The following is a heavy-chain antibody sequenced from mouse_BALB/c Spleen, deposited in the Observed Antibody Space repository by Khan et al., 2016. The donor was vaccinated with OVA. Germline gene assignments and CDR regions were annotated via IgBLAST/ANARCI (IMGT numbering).Heavy chain of an antibody. CDR1: DYSITSDYA. J-gene: IGHJ1*01. D-gene: IGHD1-1*01. V-gene: IGHV3-2*02. Sequence: EVQLQESGPGLVKPSQSLSLTCTVTDYSITSDYAWNWIRQFPGNKLEWMGYISYSGSTGYNPSLKSRISITRDTSKNQFFLHLNSVTTEDTATYYWARRYYYSHWYFDVWGAGTTVTVSS. CDR2: ISYSGST. CDR3: ARRYYYSHWYFDV.